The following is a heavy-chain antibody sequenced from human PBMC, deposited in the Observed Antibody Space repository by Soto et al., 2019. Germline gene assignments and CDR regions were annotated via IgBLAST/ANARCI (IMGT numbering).Heavy chain of an antibody. CDR3: AREERLELRNGMDV. Sequence: GGSLRLSCAASGFTFCSYAMHWVRQAPGKGLEWVAVISYDGSNKYYADSVKGRFTISIDNSKNTLYLQMNSLRAEDTVLYYCAREERLELRNGMDVWGQGTTVTVSS. CDR2: ISYDGSNK. V-gene: IGHV3-30-3*01. D-gene: IGHD1-7*01. CDR1: GFTFCSYA. J-gene: IGHJ6*02.